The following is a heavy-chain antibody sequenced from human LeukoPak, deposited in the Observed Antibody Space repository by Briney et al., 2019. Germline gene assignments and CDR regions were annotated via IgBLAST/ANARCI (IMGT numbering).Heavy chain of an antibody. J-gene: IGHJ4*02. V-gene: IGHV3-48*03. Sequence: GGSLRLSCAVSGLTCSNFKMNWVRQAPGKVLEWVSYISDSGRTTFYADSVKGRFTISRDNAKNSLYLQMSSLRVEDTAVYYCASWAGNTQSDSWSGPFDYWGQGTLVTVSS. CDR1: GLTCSNFK. D-gene: IGHD3-3*01. CDR2: ISDSGRTT. CDR3: ASWAGNTQSDSWSGPFDY.